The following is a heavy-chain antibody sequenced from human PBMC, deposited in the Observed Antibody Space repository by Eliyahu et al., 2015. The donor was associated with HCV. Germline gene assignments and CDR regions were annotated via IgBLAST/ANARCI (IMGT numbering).Heavy chain of an antibody. CDR1: GFTFSSYS. Sequence: EVQLVESGGGLVQPGGSLRLSCAASGFTFSSYSMNWVRQAPGKGLEWGSYISSSSSTIYYADSVKGRFTISRDNAKNSLYLQMNSLRAEDTAVYYCARTLSYYYDIRGDYWGQGTLVTVSS. CDR3: ARTLSYYYDIRGDY. CDR2: ISSSSSTI. D-gene: IGHD3-22*01. V-gene: IGHV3-48*01. J-gene: IGHJ4*02.